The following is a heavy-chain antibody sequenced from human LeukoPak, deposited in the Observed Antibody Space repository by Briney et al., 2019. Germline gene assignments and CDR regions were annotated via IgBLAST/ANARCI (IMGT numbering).Heavy chain of an antibody. V-gene: IGHV4-34*01. Sequence: SETLSLTCAVYGGSFSGYYWSWIRQPPGKGLGWIGEINHSGSTNYNPSLKSRVTISVDTSKNQFSLKLSSVTAADTAVYYCASKLTMVRGVKGYYYYMDVWGKGTTVTVSS. CDR1: GGSFSGYY. CDR2: INHSGST. CDR3: ASKLTMVRGVKGYYYYMDV. D-gene: IGHD3-10*01. J-gene: IGHJ6*03.